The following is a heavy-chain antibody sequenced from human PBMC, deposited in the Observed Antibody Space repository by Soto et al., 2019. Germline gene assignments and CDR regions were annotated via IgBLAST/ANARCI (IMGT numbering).Heavy chain of an antibody. D-gene: IGHD2-2*01. Sequence: QVQLVQSGAEVKKPGSSVKVSCKASGGTFSSYAISWVRQAPGQGLEWMGGIIPIYETTNYAQKFQGRVTITADESKSTAYRELSSLRSEDTAVYYCARSQGSSTSLEIYYYYYYGMDVWGQGTTVTVSS. CDR3: ARSQGSSTSLEIYYYYYYGMDV. CDR2: IIPIYETT. V-gene: IGHV1-69*01. CDR1: GGTFSSYA. J-gene: IGHJ6*02.